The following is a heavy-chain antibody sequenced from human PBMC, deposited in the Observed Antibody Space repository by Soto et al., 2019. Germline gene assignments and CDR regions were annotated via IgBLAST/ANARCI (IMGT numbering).Heavy chain of an antibody. CDR2: ISAYNGNT. D-gene: IGHD3-10*01. V-gene: IGHV1-18*01. J-gene: IGHJ6*02. Sequence: ASVKVSCKASGYTFTSYGISWVRQAPGQGLEWMGWISAYNGNTNYAQKLQGRVTMTTDTSTSTAYMELRSLRSDDTAVYYCARDGSGSYYTFYYYGMDVGGQGTTVTVSS. CDR3: ARDGSGSYYTFYYYGMDV. CDR1: GYTFTSYG.